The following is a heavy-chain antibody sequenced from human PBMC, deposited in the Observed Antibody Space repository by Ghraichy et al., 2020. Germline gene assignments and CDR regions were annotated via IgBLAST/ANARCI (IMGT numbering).Heavy chain of an antibody. CDR3: AKDHVASTGYYYGMDV. J-gene: IGHJ6*02. CDR2: ISSTGETT. V-gene: IGHV3-23*01. CDR1: GFSFRSYA. Sequence: GSLRLSCAASGFSFRSYAMSWVRQAPGKGLEWASSISSTGETTYYVDSVKGRFTVSRDNSQNTLFLQMNSLRAEDTAVYHCAKDHVASTGYYYGMDVWGHGTTVTVSS. D-gene: IGHD1-1*01.